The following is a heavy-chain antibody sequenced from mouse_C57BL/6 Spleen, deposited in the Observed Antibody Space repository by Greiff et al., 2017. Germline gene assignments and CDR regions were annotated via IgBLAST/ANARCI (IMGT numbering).Heavy chain of an antibody. D-gene: IGHD1-1*01. CDR2: IYPGSGST. V-gene: IGHV1-55*01. CDR1: GYTFTSYW. Sequence: QVQLKQPGAELVKPGASVKMSCKASGYTFTSYWITWVNQRPGQGLEWIGDIYPGSGSTNYNEKFKSKATLTVDTSSSTAYMQLSSLTSEDSAVYYCARCTTVVGHWYFDVWGTGTTVTVSS. J-gene: IGHJ1*03. CDR3: ARCTTVVGHWYFDV.